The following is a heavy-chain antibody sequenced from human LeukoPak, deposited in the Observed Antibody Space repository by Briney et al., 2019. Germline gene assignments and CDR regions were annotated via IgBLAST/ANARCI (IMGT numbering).Heavy chain of an antibody. Sequence: PGGSLRLSCAASGFDFSTYAMSWVRQAPGKGLEWVSAISGSGGSTYYADSVKGRFTISRDNSKNTLYLQMNSLRAEDTAVYYCAKGPWGTYITIFGVVINHYFDYWGQGTLVTVSS. J-gene: IGHJ4*02. CDR2: ISGSGGST. CDR1: GFDFSTYA. V-gene: IGHV3-23*01. CDR3: AKGPWGTYITIFGVVINHYFDY. D-gene: IGHD3-3*01.